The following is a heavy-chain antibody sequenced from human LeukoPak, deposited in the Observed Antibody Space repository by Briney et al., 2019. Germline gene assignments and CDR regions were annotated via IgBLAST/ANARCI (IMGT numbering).Heavy chain of an antibody. V-gene: IGHV1-46*01. CDR1: GYAFTSYY. CDR3: FVGLDKREFDY. CDR2: INPSGGST. Sequence: ASVKVSCKASGYAFTSYYMHWVRQAPGQGLEWMGIINPSGGSTSYAQKFQGRVTMTRDTSTSTVYMELSSLRSEDTAVYYCFVGLDKREFDYWGQGTLVTVSS. J-gene: IGHJ4*02. D-gene: IGHD3-16*01.